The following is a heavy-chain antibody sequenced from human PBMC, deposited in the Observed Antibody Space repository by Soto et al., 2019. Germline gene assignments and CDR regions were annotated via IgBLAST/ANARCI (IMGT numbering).Heavy chain of an antibody. D-gene: IGHD2-15*01. Sequence: GASVKVSCKASGYTFTSYAMHWVRQAPGQRLEWMGWINAGNGNTKYSQKFQGRVTITRDTSASTAYMELGSLRSEDTAVYYCARGYCSGGSCYPVDYWGQGTLVTVSS. J-gene: IGHJ4*02. CDR3: ARGYCSGGSCYPVDY. CDR2: INAGNGNT. CDR1: GYTFTSYA. V-gene: IGHV1-3*01.